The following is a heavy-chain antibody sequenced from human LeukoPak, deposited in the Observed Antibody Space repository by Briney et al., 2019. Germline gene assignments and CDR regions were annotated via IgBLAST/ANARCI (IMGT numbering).Heavy chain of an antibody. CDR2: ISSSSSTI. D-gene: IGHD3-22*01. CDR3: ASDIYYDSSGYYGSVY. Sequence: GGSLRLSCAASGFTFSSYSMNWVRQAPGKGLEWVSYISSSSSTIYHADSVKGRFTISRDNAKNSLYLQMNSLRAEDTAVYYCASDIYYDSSGYYGSVYWGQGTLVTVSS. V-gene: IGHV3-48*04. J-gene: IGHJ4*02. CDR1: GFTFSSYS.